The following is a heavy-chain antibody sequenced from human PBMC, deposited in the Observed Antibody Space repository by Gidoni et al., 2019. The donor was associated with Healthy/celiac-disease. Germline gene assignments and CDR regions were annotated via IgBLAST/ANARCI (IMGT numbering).Heavy chain of an antibody. Sequence: QVQLQESGPGLVKPSQTLSLTCPVSGGSIRSGGYYWSWIRQHPGKGLEWIGYIYYSGSTYYNPSLKSRVTISVDTSKNQFSLKLSSVTAADTAVYYCARGIAVAGYYYYYGMDVWGQGTTVTVSS. CDR1: GGSIRSGGYY. D-gene: IGHD6-19*01. CDR2: IYYSGST. V-gene: IGHV4-31*03. CDR3: ARGIAVAGYYYYYGMDV. J-gene: IGHJ6*02.